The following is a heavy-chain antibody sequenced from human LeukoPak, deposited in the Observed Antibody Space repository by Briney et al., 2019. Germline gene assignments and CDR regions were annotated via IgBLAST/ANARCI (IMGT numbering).Heavy chain of an antibody. CDR3: AREGGTYYYDSSGHYFDY. J-gene: IGHJ4*02. Sequence: SVKVSCKASGGTFSSYAISWVRQAPGQGLEWMGGIIPIFGTANYAQKFQGRVTITADESTSTAYMELSSLRSEDTAVYYCAREGGTYYYDSSGHYFDYWGQGTLVTVSS. CDR1: GGTFSSYA. V-gene: IGHV1-69*01. CDR2: IIPIFGTA. D-gene: IGHD3-22*01.